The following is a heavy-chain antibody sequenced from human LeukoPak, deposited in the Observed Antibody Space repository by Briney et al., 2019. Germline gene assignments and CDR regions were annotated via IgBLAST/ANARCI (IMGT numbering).Heavy chain of an antibody. CDR1: GGTFSSYA. J-gene: IGHJ4*02. CDR2: IIPIFGTA. D-gene: IGHD5-18*01. CDR3: ARPDEDRGYSYGYNY. V-gene: IGHV1-69*13. Sequence: SVTVSCTASGGTFSSYAISWVRQAPGQGLEWMGGIIPIFGTANYAQKFQGRVTITADESTSTAYMELSSLRSEDTAVYYCARPDEDRGYSYGYNYWGQGTLVTVSS.